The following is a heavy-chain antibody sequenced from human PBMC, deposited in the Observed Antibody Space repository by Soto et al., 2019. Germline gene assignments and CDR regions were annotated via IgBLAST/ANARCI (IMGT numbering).Heavy chain of an antibody. V-gene: IGHV1-69*04. CDR2: IIPILGIA. CDR1: GGTFSSYT. D-gene: IGHD5-12*01. J-gene: IGHJ3*02. CDR3: ARDRMGGDDHFKSGWDAFDI. Sequence: ASVKVSCKASGGTFSSYTISWVRQAPGQGLEWMGRIIPILGIANYAQKFQGRVTITADKSTSTAYMELSSLRSEDTAVYYCARDRMGGDDHFKSGWDAFDIWGQGTMVTVSS.